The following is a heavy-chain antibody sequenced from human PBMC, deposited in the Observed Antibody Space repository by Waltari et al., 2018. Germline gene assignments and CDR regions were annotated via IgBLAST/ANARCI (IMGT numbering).Heavy chain of an antibody. D-gene: IGHD3-22*01. Sequence: QVQLQQWGAGLLKPSETLSMTCAVSGGSFSCYYWRWLRKPPGKGLEWIGEINHSGSTNYNPSLKSRVTISGDTSKNQFSLKLSSVTAADTAVYYCARVTYYYDSSGYDYWGQGTLVTVSS. V-gene: IGHV4-34*01. J-gene: IGHJ4*02. CDR3: ARVTYYYDSSGYDY. CDR2: INHSGST. CDR1: GGSFSCYY.